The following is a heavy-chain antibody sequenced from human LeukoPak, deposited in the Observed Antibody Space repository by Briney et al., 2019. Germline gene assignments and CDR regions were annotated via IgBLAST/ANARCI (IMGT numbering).Heavy chain of an antibody. CDR3: ARGPTTTMIVVENGY. CDR1: GYTLTGYY. CDR2: INPNSGGT. D-gene: IGHD3-22*01. J-gene: IGHJ4*02. V-gene: IGHV1-2*02. Sequence: ASVTVTCKASGYTLTGYYMHWVRQAPGQGLEWMGWINPNSGGTNYAQKFQGRVTMTRDTSISTAYMELSRLRSDDTAVYYCARGPTTTMIVVENGYWGQGTLVTVSS.